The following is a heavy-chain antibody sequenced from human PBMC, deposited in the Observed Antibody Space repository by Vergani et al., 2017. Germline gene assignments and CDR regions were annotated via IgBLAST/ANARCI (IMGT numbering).Heavy chain of an antibody. CDR1: GFTFSSYS. CDR3: AKASHGYFSLFYFDY. V-gene: IGHV3-21*04. D-gene: IGHD5-18*01. CDR2: ISSSSSYI. Sequence: EVQLVESGGGLVKPGGSLRLSCAASGFTFSSYSMNWVRQAPGKGLEWVSSISSSSSYIYYADSVKGRFTISRDNAKNSLYLQMNSLRAEDTAVYYCAKASHGYFSLFYFDYWGQGTLVTVSS. J-gene: IGHJ4*02.